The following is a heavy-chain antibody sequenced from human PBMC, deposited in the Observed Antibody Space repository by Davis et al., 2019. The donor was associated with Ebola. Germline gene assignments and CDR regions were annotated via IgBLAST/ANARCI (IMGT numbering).Heavy chain of an antibody. J-gene: IGHJ4*02. CDR1: GFTFSSYG. Sequence: GESLKISCAASGFTFSSYGLPWVRQAPGKGLEWVAVIWYDGSNKYYADSVKGRFTISRDNSKNTLYLQRNSLRAEDTAVYYCARESSAESCFDYWSQGTLVTVSS. V-gene: IGHV3-33*01. CDR3: ARESSAESCFDY. CDR2: IWYDGSNK. D-gene: IGHD3-22*01.